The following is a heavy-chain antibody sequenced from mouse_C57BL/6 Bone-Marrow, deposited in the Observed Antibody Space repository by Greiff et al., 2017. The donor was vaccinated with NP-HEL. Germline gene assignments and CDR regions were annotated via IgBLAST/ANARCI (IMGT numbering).Heavy chain of an antibody. V-gene: IGHV2-2*01. D-gene: IGHD2-1*01. CDR2: IWSGGST. Sequence: QVQLKQSGPGLVQPSQCLSITCTVSGFSFTSYGVHWVRQSPGKGLEWLGVIWSGGSTDYNAAFISSLSISKDNSKIQVFFKMNSLLADDTAIYYWAVDGNALYYYAVGYWGQGTSVTVSS. J-gene: IGHJ4*01. CDR3: AVDGNALYYYAVGY. CDR1: GFSFTSYG.